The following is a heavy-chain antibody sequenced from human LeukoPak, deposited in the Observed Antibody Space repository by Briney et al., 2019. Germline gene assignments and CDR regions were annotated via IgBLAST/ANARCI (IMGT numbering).Heavy chain of an antibody. CDR1: GFTFSSYS. V-gene: IGHV3-21*01. J-gene: IGHJ3*02. D-gene: IGHD5-24*01. CDR2: ISSSSSYI. Sequence: GGSLRLSCAASGFTFSSYSMNWVRQAPGKGLEWVSFISSSSSYIYYADSVKGRFTISRDNAKNSLYLQMNSLRAEDTAVYYCARVFVEMATIDDAFDIWGQGTMVTVSS. CDR3: ARVFVEMATIDDAFDI.